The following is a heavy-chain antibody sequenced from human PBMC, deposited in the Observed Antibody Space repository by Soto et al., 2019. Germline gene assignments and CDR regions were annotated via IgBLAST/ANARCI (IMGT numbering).Heavy chain of an antibody. CDR3: AAVAAANDAFDI. Sequence: SVKVSCKASGFTFTSSAVPGVRQARGQRLEWIGWIVVGRGNTNYAQKFQERVTITRDMSTSTAYMELSSLRSEDMAVYYCAAVAAANDAFDIWGQGTMVTVSS. CDR2: IVVGRGNT. D-gene: IGHD2-15*01. CDR1: GFTFTSSA. V-gene: IGHV1-58*01. J-gene: IGHJ3*02.